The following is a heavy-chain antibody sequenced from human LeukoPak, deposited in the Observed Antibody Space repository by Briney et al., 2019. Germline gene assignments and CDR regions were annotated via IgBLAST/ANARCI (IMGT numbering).Heavy chain of an antibody. D-gene: IGHD3-22*01. CDR1: GGSISSGGYS. CDR2: IYYSGST. J-gene: IGHJ4*02. CDR3: ASFLLGRVVVITD. V-gene: IGHV4-30-4*07. Sequence: PSETLSLTCAVSGGSISSGGYSWSWIRQPPGKGLEWIGYIYYSGSTYYNPSLKSRVTISVDTSKNQFSLKLSSVTAADTAVYYCASFLLGRVVVITDWGQGTLVTVPS.